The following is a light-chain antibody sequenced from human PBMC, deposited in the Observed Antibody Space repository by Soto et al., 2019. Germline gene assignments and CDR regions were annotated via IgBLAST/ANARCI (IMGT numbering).Light chain of an antibody. CDR3: AAWDDSLSGLV. V-gene: IGLV1-47*01. CDR1: TSSIGSNY. Sequence: QSVLTQPPSASGTPGQRVTISCSGSTSSIGSNYVYWYQQLPGTAPKLLIYSNNQRPSGVPDPFSGSKSGTSASLAISGLRSEDEADYHCAAWDDSLSGLVFGGGTKVTVL. CDR2: SNN. J-gene: IGLJ2*01.